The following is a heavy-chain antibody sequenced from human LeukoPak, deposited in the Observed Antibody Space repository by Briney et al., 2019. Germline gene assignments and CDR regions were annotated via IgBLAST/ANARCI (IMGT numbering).Heavy chain of an antibody. V-gene: IGHV1-8*01. D-gene: IGHD3-3*01. J-gene: IGHJ6*03. CDR2: MNPNSGNT. Sequence: ASVKVSCKASGYTFTSYDINWVRQATGQGLEWMGWMNPNSGNTGYAQKFQGRVTMTRNTSISTAYMELSSLRSEDTAVYYCARESGYYDFLSGYYYYYMDVWGKGTTVTVSS. CDR3: ARESGYYDFLSGYYYYYMDV. CDR1: GYTFTSYD.